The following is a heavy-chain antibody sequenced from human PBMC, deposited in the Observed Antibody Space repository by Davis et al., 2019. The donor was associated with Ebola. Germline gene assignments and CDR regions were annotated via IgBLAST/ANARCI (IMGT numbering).Heavy chain of an antibody. V-gene: IGHV3-21*05. D-gene: IGHD5-12*01. CDR1: GFTFSSYA. CDR3: ATGGYSGYNLVDYFHY. Sequence: GGSLRLSCAASGFTFSSYAMSWVRQAPGKGLEWISYINTGSNKYYADSVKGRFTISRDNAKNTLYLQMNSLRAEDTAVYYCATGGYSGYNLVDYFHYWGRGTLVTVSS. J-gene: IGHJ4*02. CDR2: INTGSNK.